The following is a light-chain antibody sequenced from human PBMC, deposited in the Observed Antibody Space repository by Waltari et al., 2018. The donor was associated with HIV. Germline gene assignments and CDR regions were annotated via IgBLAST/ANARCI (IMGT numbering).Light chain of an antibody. CDR1: SSDIGAFYS. Sequence: QSALTQPPSASGALGQSVTISCTGSSSDIGAFYSLSWFQQYPHRAPTLVLYEVTKRPSGLPDRFSGSRSGNTAFLTVSGLQPNDTAAYFCSSYGDNVWVLFVGGTNLAVL. V-gene: IGLV2-8*01. CDR2: EVT. CDR3: SSYGDNVWVL. J-gene: IGLJ2*01.